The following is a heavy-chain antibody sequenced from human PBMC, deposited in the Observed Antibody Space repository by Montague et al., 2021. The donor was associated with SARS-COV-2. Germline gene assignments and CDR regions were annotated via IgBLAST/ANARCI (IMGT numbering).Heavy chain of an antibody. J-gene: IGHJ4*02. V-gene: IGHV4-38-2*01. CDR2: IYHSGST. D-gene: IGHD3-10*01. Sequence: SETLSLTCSVSGYSISSGYYWGWIRQPPGKGLEWIGNIYHSGSTXYSPSLKSRVTVSVDTSKNQFSLRLSSVTAADTAVYYCARWYYGSGSYPHWGQGTLVTVSS. CDR3: ARWYYGSGSYPH. CDR1: GYSISSGYY.